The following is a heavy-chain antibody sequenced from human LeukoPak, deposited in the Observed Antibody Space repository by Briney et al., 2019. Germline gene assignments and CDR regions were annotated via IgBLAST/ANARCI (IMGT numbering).Heavy chain of an antibody. CDR3: ARDQARSGYYFDY. D-gene: IGHD5-12*01. V-gene: IGHV4-59*01. CDR1: GGSISSYY. J-gene: IGHJ4*02. Sequence: SETLSLTCTVSGGSISSYYWSWIRQPPGKGLEGIGDMYYSGSSKYNPSLKSRLTISVDTCKNQVYLKLSSVPAADTAVYYCARDQARSGYYFDYWGQGTLVTVSS. CDR2: MYYSGSS.